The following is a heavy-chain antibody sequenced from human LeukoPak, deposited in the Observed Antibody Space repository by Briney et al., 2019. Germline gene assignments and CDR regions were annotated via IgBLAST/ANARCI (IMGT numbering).Heavy chain of an antibody. CDR2: IRFDGSNK. CDR3: AKVGAYYDFWSGL. J-gene: IGHJ4*02. Sequence: GGSLRLSCAASGFTFSSYAMSWVRQAPGKGLEWVAFIRFDGSNKYYADSVKGRFTISRDNSKNTLYLQMNSLGAEDTAVYYCAKVGAYYDFWSGLWGQGTLVTVSS. V-gene: IGHV3-30*02. D-gene: IGHD3-3*01. CDR1: GFTFSSYA.